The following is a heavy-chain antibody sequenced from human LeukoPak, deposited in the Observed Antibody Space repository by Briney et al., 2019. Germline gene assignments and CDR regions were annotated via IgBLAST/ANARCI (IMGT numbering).Heavy chain of an antibody. V-gene: IGHV4-30-4*01. D-gene: IGHD3-10*01. CDR2: IYYSGST. CDR1: GGSISSGDYY. J-gene: IGHJ4*02. CDR3: ASFTMVRGVKGYFDY. Sequence: SQTLSLTCTVSGGSISSGDYYWSWIRQPPGKGLEWIGYIYYSGSTYYNPSLKSRVTISVGTSKNQFSLKLSSVTAADTAVYYCASFTMVRGVKGYFDYWGQGTLVTVSS.